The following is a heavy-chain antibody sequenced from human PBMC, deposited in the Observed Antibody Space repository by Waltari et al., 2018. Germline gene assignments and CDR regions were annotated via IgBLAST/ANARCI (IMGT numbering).Heavy chain of an antibody. D-gene: IGHD3-16*01. Sequence: EVQLVESGGDLVQPGGSLRLSCSASAFSFSTHWMAWFRQAPGKRLEWVATIKPDGSDKFYVDSVKGRFAISRDNARNLLYLQMNSLRAEDTAIFYCAKMGAGRAPDYWGQGTLVTVSS. J-gene: IGHJ4*02. CDR2: IKPDGSDK. CDR1: AFSFSTHW. V-gene: IGHV3-7*03. CDR3: AKMGAGRAPDY.